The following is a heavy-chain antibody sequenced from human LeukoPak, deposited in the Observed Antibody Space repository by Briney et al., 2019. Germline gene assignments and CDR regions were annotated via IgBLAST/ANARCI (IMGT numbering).Heavy chain of an antibody. V-gene: IGHV1-2*02. D-gene: IGHD3-10*01. CDR3: ARANYYGAASYRGSGLDV. CDR2: INPYSGGT. Sequence: ASVKVSCKASGYTFTDYFLHWVRQVPGQGPEWMRWINPYSGGTTYAQNFRGRVTLTRDMSINTVYMELRSLRSDDTALYYCARANYYGAASYRGSGLDVWGQGTTVTVSS. J-gene: IGHJ6*02. CDR1: GYTFTDYF.